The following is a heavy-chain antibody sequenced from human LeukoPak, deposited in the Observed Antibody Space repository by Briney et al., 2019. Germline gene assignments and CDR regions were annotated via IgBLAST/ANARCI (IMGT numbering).Heavy chain of an antibody. D-gene: IGHD1-26*01. CDR3: VKDLYSGSSYFDS. Sequence: GGSLRLSCAASGFTFSDYYMSWIRQAPGKGLEWVSYISSSGSTIYYADSVKGRFTISRDNAKNSLYLQMSSLRAEDTAVYYCVKDLYSGSSYFDSWGQGTLVTVSS. CDR2: ISSSGSTI. CDR1: GFTFSDYY. J-gene: IGHJ4*02. V-gene: IGHV3-11*04.